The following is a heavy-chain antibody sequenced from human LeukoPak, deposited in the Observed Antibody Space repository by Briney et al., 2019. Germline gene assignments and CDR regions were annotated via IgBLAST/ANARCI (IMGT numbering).Heavy chain of an antibody. Sequence: PGGSLRLSCAASGFTFSVYWMSWVRQAPGKGLEWVANIKQDGNEKYYVDSVKGRFTISRDNAKNSLYLQMNSLRAEDTAVYYCAREAVVDIVVVPAAKGGWFDPWGQGTLVTVSS. CDR2: IKQDGNEK. CDR3: AREAVVDIVVVPAAKGGWFDP. CDR1: GFTFSVYW. V-gene: IGHV3-7*01. D-gene: IGHD2-2*03. J-gene: IGHJ5*02.